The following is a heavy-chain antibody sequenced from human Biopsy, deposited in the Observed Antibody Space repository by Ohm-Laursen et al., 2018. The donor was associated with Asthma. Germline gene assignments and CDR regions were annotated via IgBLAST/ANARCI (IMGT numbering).Heavy chain of an antibody. CDR1: GFTFSSYP. J-gene: IGHJ4*02. CDR3: ARGYCRDDACYSPPDY. CDR2: INSSSII. D-gene: IGHD2-15*01. Sequence: SLRLSCAASGFTFSSYPMNWVRQAPGKGLEWLSYINSSSIIHYADSVKGRFTISRDNAKNSLFLQMNSLRDEDTAVYYCARGYCRDDACYSPPDYWGQGTLVTVSS. V-gene: IGHV3-48*02.